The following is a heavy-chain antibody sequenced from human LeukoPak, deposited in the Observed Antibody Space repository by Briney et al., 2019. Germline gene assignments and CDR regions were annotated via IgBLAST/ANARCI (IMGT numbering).Heavy chain of an antibody. D-gene: IGHD6-13*01. Sequence: SETLSLTCTVSGGSISSYYWSWIRQPPGKGLEWIGYMYYNRSTNYNPSLKSRVTISVDTSKNQFSLRLSSVTAADTAVYYCARESTAAAAGRNYYYYYYMDVWGKGTTVTVSS. CDR1: GGSISSYY. V-gene: IGHV4-59*12. CDR2: MYYNRST. J-gene: IGHJ6*03. CDR3: ARESTAAAAGRNYYYYYYMDV.